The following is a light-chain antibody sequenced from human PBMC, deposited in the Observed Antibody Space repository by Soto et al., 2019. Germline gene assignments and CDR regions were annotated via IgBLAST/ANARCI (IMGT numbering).Light chain of an antibody. CDR1: DSVSSN. CDR2: GAS. V-gene: IGKV3-15*01. J-gene: IGKJ1*01. CDR3: QQYNNWPRT. Sequence: EIVVTQSPATLSLSPGDRASLSCRASDSVSSNLAWYQQKPGQAPRLLIYGASTRATGIPARFSGSGSGTEFTLTISSLQSEDFAVYYCQQYNNWPRTFGQGTKVDIK.